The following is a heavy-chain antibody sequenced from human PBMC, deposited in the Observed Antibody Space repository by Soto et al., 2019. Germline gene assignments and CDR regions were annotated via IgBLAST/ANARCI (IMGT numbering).Heavy chain of an antibody. J-gene: IGHJ5*02. CDR1: GSTFLPYD. Sequence: QVHLVQSGVEVKTPGASVKVSCRPPGSTFLPYDISWVRQAPGQGLEWMGWISTYSGDTKYAQKFQGRVTMTTDTSTTTAYLELRSLRSDDTAVYYCARHHGPTTSENWFDPWGQGTLVTVSS. D-gene: IGHD5-12*01. CDR2: ISTYSGDT. V-gene: IGHV1-18*01. CDR3: ARHHGPTTSENWFDP.